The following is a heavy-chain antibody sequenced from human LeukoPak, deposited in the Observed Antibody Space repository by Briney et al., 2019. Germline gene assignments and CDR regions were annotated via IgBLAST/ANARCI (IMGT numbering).Heavy chain of an antibody. CDR1: GFTFSSYG. V-gene: IGHV3-30*18. CDR3: AKARVAAAGENYYYYGMDV. CDR2: ISYDGSNK. J-gene: IGHJ6*02. Sequence: LRLSCAASGFTFSSYGMHWVRQAPGKGLEWVAVISYDGSNKYYADSVKGRFTISRDNSKNTLYLQMNSLRAEDTAVYYCAKARVAAAGENYYYYGMDVWGQGTTVTVSS. D-gene: IGHD6-13*01.